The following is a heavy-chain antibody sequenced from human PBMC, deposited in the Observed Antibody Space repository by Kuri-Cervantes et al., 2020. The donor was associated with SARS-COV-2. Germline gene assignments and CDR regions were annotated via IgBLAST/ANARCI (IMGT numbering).Heavy chain of an antibody. CDR2: VSFDGRNT. CDR3: VRDPWRADSSGWKRPFDY. D-gene: IGHD6-19*01. CDR1: GFTFSDYA. Sequence: GESLKISCAASGFTFSDYAMHWVRQAPGKGLEWVAIVSFDGRNTNYANSVKGRFTISRDNSENTLYLQMTSLRDDDTALYYCVRDPWRADSSGWKRPFDYWGQGTLVTVSS. V-gene: IGHV3-30*04. J-gene: IGHJ4*02.